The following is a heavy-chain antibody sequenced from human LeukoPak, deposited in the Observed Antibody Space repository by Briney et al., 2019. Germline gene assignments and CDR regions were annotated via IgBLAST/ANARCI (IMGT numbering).Heavy chain of an antibody. CDR2: IKQDGSEK. V-gene: IGHV3-7*01. CDR1: GFTFSSYW. J-gene: IGHJ6*03. CDR3: ATYIAAAGPQPYYYYYYMDV. D-gene: IGHD6-13*01. Sequence: GGSLRLSCAASGFTFSSYWMSWVRHAPGKGLEWVANIKQDGSEKYYVDSVKGRFTISRDNAKNSLYLQMNSLRAEDTAVYYCATYIAAAGPQPYYYYYYMDVWGKGTTVTVSS.